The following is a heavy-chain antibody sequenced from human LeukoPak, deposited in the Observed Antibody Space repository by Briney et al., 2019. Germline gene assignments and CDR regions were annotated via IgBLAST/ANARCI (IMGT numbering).Heavy chain of an antibody. CDR3: ARSPAGDAWPPAYYMDV. Sequence: GGSLRLSCAASEFSFSTYWMSWVRQAPGKGLEWVANIKEDGTEKYYVGSVKGRFAISRDNAKKSLYLQMNSLRDDDTAVYFCARSPAGDAWPPAYYMDVWGKGTTVTVSS. D-gene: IGHD3-10*01. V-gene: IGHV3-7*01. CDR1: EFSFSTYW. J-gene: IGHJ6*03. CDR2: IKEDGTEK.